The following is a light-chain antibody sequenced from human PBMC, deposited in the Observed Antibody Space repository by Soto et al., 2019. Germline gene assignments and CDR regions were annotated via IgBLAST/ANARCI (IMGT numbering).Light chain of an antibody. V-gene: IGKV3-15*01. CDR2: GAS. CDR3: QQYNSWPLGEET. Sequence: EIVMTQSPATLSVSPRERVTLSCRASQSISNNLAWYQQKPGQTPRLLIHGASTRATGIPARFSGSGSGTEFTLTISSLPSEDFAVYYCQQYNSWPLGEETFGPGTKVEI. CDR1: QSISNN. J-gene: IGKJ3*01.